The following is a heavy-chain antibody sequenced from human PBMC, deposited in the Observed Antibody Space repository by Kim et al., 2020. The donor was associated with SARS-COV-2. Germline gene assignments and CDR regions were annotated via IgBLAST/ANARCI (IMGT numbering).Heavy chain of an antibody. J-gene: IGHJ4*02. D-gene: IGHD6-13*01. CDR3: AKVRWQQLLYFDY. Sequence: SVKGRFTISRDKSKYTLYLQMTSLRDEDTAVYYCAKVRWQQLLYFDYWGQGTLVTVSS. V-gene: IGHV3-23*01.